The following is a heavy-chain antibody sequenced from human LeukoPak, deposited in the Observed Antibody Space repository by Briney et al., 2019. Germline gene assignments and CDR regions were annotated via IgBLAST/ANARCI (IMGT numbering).Heavy chain of an antibody. J-gene: IGHJ4*02. CDR3: ARDLGGDTPPDSDY. Sequence: SETLSLTCTVSGGSISSGSYYWSWIRQPPGKGLEWIGEINHSGSTNYNPSLKSRVTISVDTSKNQFSLKLSSVTAADTAVYYCARDLGGDTPPDSDYWGQGTLVTVSS. D-gene: IGHD2-21*01. CDR2: INHSGST. V-gene: IGHV4-39*07. CDR1: GGSISSGSYY.